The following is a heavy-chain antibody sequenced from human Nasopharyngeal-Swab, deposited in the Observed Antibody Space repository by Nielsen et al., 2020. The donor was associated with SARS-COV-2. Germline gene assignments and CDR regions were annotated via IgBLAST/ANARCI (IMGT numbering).Heavy chain of an antibody. CDR1: GFTFSSYA. V-gene: IGHV3-23*01. J-gene: IGHJ4*02. Sequence: GESLKISCAASGFTFSSYAMSWVRQAPGKGLEWVSAISGSGGSTYYADSVKGRFTISRDNSKNTLYLQMNSLRAEDTAVYYCAKDQGDQWLVLDYWGQGTLVTVSP. D-gene: IGHD6-19*01. CDR2: ISGSGGST. CDR3: AKDQGDQWLVLDY.